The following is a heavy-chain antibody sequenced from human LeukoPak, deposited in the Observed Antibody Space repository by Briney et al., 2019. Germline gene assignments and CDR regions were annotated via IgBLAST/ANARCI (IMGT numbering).Heavy chain of an antibody. J-gene: IGHJ5*02. CDR2: VYYTGVT. CDR1: GGYIITSGHY. Sequence: SETLSLTCTVSGGYIITSGHYWGWIRQPLGKGLEWIGSVYYTGVTSTNPFFRSRMSISVDTSKNQFSLNLTSVTAADAAVYYCARERSSSGGHNWFDPWGQGTLVTVSS. D-gene: IGHD4-23*01. CDR3: ARERSSSGGHNWFDP. V-gene: IGHV4-39*07.